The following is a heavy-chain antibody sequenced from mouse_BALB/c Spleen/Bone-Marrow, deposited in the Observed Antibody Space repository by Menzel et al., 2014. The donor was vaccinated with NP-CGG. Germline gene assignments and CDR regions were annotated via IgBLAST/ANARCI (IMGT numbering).Heavy chain of an antibody. V-gene: IGHV1-62-2*01. J-gene: IGHJ4*01. CDR3: ARHEKANYGNYAMDY. Sequence: LVESGAELVKPGASVKLSCKASGYTFTEYIIHWVKQRSGQGLEWIGWFYPGSGSIKYNEKFKDKATLTADKSSNTVYMELSRLTSEDSAVYFCARHEKANYGNYAMDYWGQGTSVTVSS. CDR2: FYPGSGSI. CDR1: GYTFTEYI. D-gene: IGHD1-1*01.